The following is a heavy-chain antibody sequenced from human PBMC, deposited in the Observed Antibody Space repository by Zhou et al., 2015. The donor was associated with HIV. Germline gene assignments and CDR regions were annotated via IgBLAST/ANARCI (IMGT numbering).Heavy chain of an antibody. CDR3: ARWDFWSGYSPFDY. D-gene: IGHD3-3*01. CDR1: GFTFDDYA. J-gene: IGHJ4*02. CDR2: ISWNSGSI. V-gene: IGHV3-9*01. Sequence: VQLVESGGGLVQPGRSLRLSCAASGFTFDDYAMHWVRQAPGKGLEWVSGISWNSGSIGYADSVKGRFTISRDNAKNSLYLQMNSLRAEDTAVYYCARWDFWSGYSPFDYWGQGTLVTVSS.